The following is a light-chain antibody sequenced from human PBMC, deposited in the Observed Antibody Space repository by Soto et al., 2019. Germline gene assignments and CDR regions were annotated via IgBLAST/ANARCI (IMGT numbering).Light chain of an antibody. J-gene: IGKJ1*01. Sequence: EIVLTQSPGTLSLSPGERATLSCRASQSVTSSYLAWYQQKPGQAPRLVIYGASNRATSLPDRFSGSGSGTDFTLTISRLEPEDFAVYYCQQYGSSPWTFGQGTKVEIK. V-gene: IGKV3-20*01. CDR2: GAS. CDR1: QSVTSSY. CDR3: QQYGSSPWT.